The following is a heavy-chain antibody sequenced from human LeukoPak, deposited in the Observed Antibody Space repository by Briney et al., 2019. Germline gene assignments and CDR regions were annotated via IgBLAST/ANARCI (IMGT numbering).Heavy chain of an antibody. CDR1: EFTFSTYS. CDR2: ISSSSSSI. CDR3: AKDFDYYDLLSAFDI. Sequence: GGSLRLSCAASEFTFSTYSMNWVRQVPGKGLEWVSYISSSSSSIYYADSVKGRFTISRDNSKNTLYLQMNSLRAEDTAVYYCAKDFDYYDLLSAFDIWGQGTMVTVSS. V-gene: IGHV3-48*01. J-gene: IGHJ3*02. D-gene: IGHD3-22*01.